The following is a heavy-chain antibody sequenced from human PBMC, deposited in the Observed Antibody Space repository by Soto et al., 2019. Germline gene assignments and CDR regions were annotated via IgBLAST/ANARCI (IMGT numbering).Heavy chain of an antibody. V-gene: IGHV1-18*04. Sequence: ASVKVSCKASVYTFPSYGISWVRQAPGQGLERMGWISAYNGNTNYAQKLQGRDTTSTDTTPSKAYMELRSLTSDDTAVYYCARCCDDSSGYFDYWGQGTLVTVSS. J-gene: IGHJ4*02. D-gene: IGHD3-22*01. CDR3: ARCCDDSSGYFDY. CDR2: ISAYNGNT. CDR1: VYTFPSYG.